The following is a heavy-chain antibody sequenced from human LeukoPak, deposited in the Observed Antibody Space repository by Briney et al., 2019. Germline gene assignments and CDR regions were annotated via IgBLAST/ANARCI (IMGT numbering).Heavy chain of an antibody. D-gene: IGHD4-17*01. CDR3: AREALTDTTFGPYDY. V-gene: IGHV3-48*04. Sequence: GGSLRLSCAASGFIFRTYTMNWVRQAPGKGLEWVSYISSSGNTKYYADSVKGRFTLSRDNAKKSLYLEMNSLRAEDTAVYYCAREALTDTTFGPYDYWGQGTLLTVSS. CDR1: GFIFRTYT. J-gene: IGHJ4*02. CDR2: ISSSGNTK.